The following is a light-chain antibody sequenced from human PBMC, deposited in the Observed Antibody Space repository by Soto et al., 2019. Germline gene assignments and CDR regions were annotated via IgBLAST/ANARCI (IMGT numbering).Light chain of an antibody. J-gene: IGKJ4*01. CDR3: QQYGSSPLT. CDR2: GAS. CDR1: YTVGTN. V-gene: IGKV3-20*01. Sequence: EIVLTQTKATLSVSPGERATLACWASYTVGTNLAWYQQKPGQPPRLLIYGASSRATGIPDRFSGSGSGTDFTLTISRLEPEDFAVYYCQQYGSSPLTFGGGTMVDI.